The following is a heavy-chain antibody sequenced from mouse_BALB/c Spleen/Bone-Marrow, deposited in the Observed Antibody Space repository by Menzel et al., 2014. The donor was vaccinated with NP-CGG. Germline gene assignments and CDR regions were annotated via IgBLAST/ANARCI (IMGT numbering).Heavy chain of an antibody. V-gene: IGHV5-6*01. CDR2: ISSGGSYT. J-gene: IGHJ2*01. CDR1: GFTFSSYG. D-gene: IGHD1-1*01. CDR3: ARPTTVVATGGSFDY. Sequence: EVKVVESGGDLVKPGGSLKLSCAASGFTFSSYGMSWVRQTPDKRLEWVATISSGGSYTYYPDSVKGRFTISRDNAKNTLYLQMSRLKSEDTATYYCARPTTVVATGGSFDYWGQGTTLTVSS.